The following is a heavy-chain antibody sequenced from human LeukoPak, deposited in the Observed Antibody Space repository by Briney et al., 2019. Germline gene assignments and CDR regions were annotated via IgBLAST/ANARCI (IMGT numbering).Heavy chain of an antibody. Sequence: GSPRLSCAPSQFTLTTHSTRSVLHTPGKGLEWGANINEDGSEIRYVDSVKGRFSIFRDNCRKSMYLQMNSVRVEDMAVFYCARGRDYYSFDSWGQGTLVNVSS. J-gene: IGHJ4*02. CDR1: QFTLTTHS. V-gene: IGHV3-7*01. D-gene: IGHD3-22*01. CDR2: INEDGSEI. CDR3: ARGRDYYSFDS.